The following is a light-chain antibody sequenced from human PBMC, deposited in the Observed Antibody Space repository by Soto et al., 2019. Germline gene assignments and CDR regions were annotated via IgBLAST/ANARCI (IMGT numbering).Light chain of an antibody. J-gene: IGKJ2*01. Sequence: EIVLTQSPVTLSLSPGEGATLSCRASQSVSSSYLAWYQQKPGQAPRLLFYGASSRATGIPDRFAGSGSGTDFTLTISILEPEDFAVYFCQQYVSSPYTFGQGTKLEIK. CDR2: GAS. CDR3: QQYVSSPYT. V-gene: IGKV3-20*01. CDR1: QSVSSSY.